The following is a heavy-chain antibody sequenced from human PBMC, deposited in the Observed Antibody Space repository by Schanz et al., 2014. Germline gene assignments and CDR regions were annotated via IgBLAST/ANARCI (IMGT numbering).Heavy chain of an antibody. CDR2: IWYDGSNK. Sequence: QVQLVESGGGVVQPGRSPRLSCAASGFIFSSYGLHWVRQAPGKGLEWVAFIWYDGSNKYYADSVKGRFTISRDNSKNTLYLHMNTLRAEDTAVYYCAKQIHYDILTVTRNWGQGTLVTVSS. D-gene: IGHD3-9*01. CDR3: AKQIHYDILTVTRN. V-gene: IGHV3-33*06. CDR1: GFIFSSYG. J-gene: IGHJ4*02.